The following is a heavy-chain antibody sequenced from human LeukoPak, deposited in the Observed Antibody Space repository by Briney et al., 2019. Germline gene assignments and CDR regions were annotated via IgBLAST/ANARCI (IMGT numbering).Heavy chain of an antibody. D-gene: IGHD6-13*01. CDR1: GLTFSSYL. CDR2: IKQDGSEK. CDR3: ARSRWYRAVNYFDY. J-gene: IGHJ4*02. Sequence: GGSLRLSCAASGLTFSSYLMSWVRQAPGKGLEWVANIKQDGSEKYYVDSVKGRFTISRDNAKNSLYLQMNSLRAEDTAVYYCARSRWYRAVNYFDYWGQGTLVTVSS. V-gene: IGHV3-7*01.